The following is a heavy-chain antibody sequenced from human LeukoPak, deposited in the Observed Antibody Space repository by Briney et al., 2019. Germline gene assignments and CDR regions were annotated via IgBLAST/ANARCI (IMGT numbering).Heavy chain of an antibody. Sequence: ASVKVSCKSSGYTFTDYYMHWVRQAPGQGLEWMGWINPSSGGTHYAQRFQGRVTMTRDTSISTDYMDLRRLRSDDTAVYYCARGGFRGSAYYMDVWGKGTTVTISS. CDR2: INPSSGGT. CDR3: ARGGFRGSAYYMDV. CDR1: GYTFTDYY. J-gene: IGHJ6*03. D-gene: IGHD3-10*01. V-gene: IGHV1-2*02.